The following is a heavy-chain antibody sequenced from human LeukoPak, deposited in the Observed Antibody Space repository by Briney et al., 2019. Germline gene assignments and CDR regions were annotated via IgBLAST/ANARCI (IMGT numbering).Heavy chain of an antibody. CDR1: GGSISRGGYC. V-gene: IGHV4-31*03. CDR3: ARLRLDCSSTSCYTRTFDY. D-gene: IGHD2-2*02. J-gene: IGHJ4*02. Sequence: SETLSLTCTVSGGSISRGGYCWSWIRQHPGKGLEGIGYIYYSGSTYYNPSLKSRVTISVDTSKNQFSLRLSSVTAADTAMYYCARLRLDCSSTSCYTRTFDYWGQGTLVTVSS. CDR2: IYYSGST.